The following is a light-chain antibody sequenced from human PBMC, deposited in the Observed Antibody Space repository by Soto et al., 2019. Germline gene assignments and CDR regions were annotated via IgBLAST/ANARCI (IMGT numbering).Light chain of an antibody. Sequence: QSALTQPASVSGSPGQSSPISCSGTGSDVGAYNYVSWYQQHPAKAPKLMIYDVSNRPSGVSDRFSGSKSGNTASLTISGLQAEDEADYYCYSYTSSSTYVFGSGTKVTVL. CDR2: DVS. CDR1: GSDVGAYNY. V-gene: IGLV2-14*01. CDR3: YSYTSSSTYV. J-gene: IGLJ1*01.